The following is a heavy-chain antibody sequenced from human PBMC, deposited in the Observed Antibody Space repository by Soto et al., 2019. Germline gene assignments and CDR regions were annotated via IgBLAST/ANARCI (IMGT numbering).Heavy chain of an antibody. J-gene: IGHJ6*02. D-gene: IGHD2-8*01. V-gene: IGHV1-2*04. CDR3: ARPNGAHYYYGMDV. Sequence: GASVKVSCKASGYTFTGYYMHWVRQAPGQGLEWMGWINPNSGGTNYAQKFQGWVTMTRDTSTSTAYMELSSLRSEDTAVYYCARPNGAHYYYGMDVWGQGTTDTVSS. CDR2: INPNSGGT. CDR1: GYTFTGYY.